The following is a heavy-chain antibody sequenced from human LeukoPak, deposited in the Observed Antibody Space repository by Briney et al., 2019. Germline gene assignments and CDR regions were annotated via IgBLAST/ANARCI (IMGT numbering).Heavy chain of an antibody. V-gene: IGHV3-48*02. CDR2: ISSSSDTI. Sequence: GGSLRLSCAASGFTFSLYSMNWIRQARGKGLEWLSYISSSSDTIYYADSVRGRFTISRDNARNSLYLQMNSLRDEDTAVYYCARDYYYHSSGYFYNFDYWGQGTLVTVSS. D-gene: IGHD3-22*01. J-gene: IGHJ4*02. CDR1: GFTFSLYS. CDR3: ARDYYYHSSGYFYNFDY.